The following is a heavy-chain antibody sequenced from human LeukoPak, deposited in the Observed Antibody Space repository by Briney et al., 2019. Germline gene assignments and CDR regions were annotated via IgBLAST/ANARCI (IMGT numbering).Heavy chain of an antibody. CDR2: IYTTGTT. Sequence: SETLSLTCTVSGDSITSYYWSWIRQSAEKGLEWIGRIYTTGTTNYNPSLKGRVTVSVDMSKNQFFLKLRSVTAADTAVYYCAKGVGASNFDSWGQGVQVTVSS. CDR3: AKGVGASNFDS. V-gene: IGHV4-4*07. D-gene: IGHD1-26*01. CDR1: GDSITSYY. J-gene: IGHJ4*02.